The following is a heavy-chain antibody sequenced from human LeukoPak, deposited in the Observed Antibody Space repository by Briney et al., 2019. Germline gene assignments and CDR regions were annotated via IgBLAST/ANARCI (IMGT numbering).Heavy chain of an antibody. J-gene: IGHJ4*02. V-gene: IGHV4-39*01. D-gene: IGHD1-26*01. CDR2: IFYSGST. Sequence: PSETLSLTCSVSGDSINSYGYYWAWIRQPPGKRPEWIGSIFYSGSTHYNPSLQSRITISADTSKGQFSLKLSSVTAADTAVYYCARQGVGATDFWGQGSLVTVSS. CDR3: ARQGVGATDF. CDR1: GDSINSYGYY.